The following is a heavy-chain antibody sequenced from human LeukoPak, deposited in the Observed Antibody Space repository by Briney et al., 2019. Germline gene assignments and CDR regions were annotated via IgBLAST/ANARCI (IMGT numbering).Heavy chain of an antibody. CDR1: GFTFSSRA. J-gene: IGHJ4*02. V-gene: IGHV3-30*18. Sequence: GGSLRLSCAASGFTFSSRAMYWVRQAPAKGLEWVAGLSYDGSNTYYLDSVKGRFTISGDNSKNTLYLQMDSLRTEDTAVYYCAKDPHQLILSNYFDDWGQGNLVTVSS. CDR3: AKDPHQLILSNYFDD. D-gene: IGHD2/OR15-2a*01. CDR2: LSYDGSNT.